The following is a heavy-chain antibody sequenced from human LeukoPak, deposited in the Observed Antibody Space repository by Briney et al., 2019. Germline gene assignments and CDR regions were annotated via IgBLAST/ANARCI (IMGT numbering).Heavy chain of an antibody. CDR2: ISGYNDNT. V-gene: IGHV1-18*01. D-gene: IGHD6-19*01. J-gene: IGHJ4*02. CDR1: GYTFTSYD. Sequence: GASVKVSCKASGYTFTSYDISWVRQAPGQGLERMGWISGYNDNTKYAQNLQGRVALTTDTSTSTAYMELRSLRSDDTAMYYCVRDEPYSSGWYYFDYWGQGTLVTVSS. CDR3: VRDEPYSSGWYYFDY.